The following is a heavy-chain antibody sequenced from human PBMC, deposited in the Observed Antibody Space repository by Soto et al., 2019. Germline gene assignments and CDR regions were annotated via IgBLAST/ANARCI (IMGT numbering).Heavy chain of an antibody. D-gene: IGHD3-3*01. V-gene: IGHV1-3*01. J-gene: IGHJ4*02. CDR2: INAGNGNT. CDR1: GYTFTSYA. Sequence: QVPLVQSGAEVKKPGASVKVSCKASGYTFTSYAMHWVRQAPGQRLEWMGWINAGNGNTKYSQKFQGRVTITRDTSASTAYMELSSLRSEDTAVYYCARDQNTIFGVVIYFDYWGQGTLVTVSS. CDR3: ARDQNTIFGVVIYFDY.